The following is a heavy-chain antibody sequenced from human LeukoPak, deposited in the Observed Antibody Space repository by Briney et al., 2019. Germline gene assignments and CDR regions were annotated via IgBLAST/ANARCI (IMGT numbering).Heavy chain of an antibody. CDR3: ARAFDFWSGYPFDP. D-gene: IGHD3-3*01. V-gene: IGHV4-61*02. CDR1: GGSISSGSYY. Sequence: SQTLSLTCTVSGGSISSGSYYWSWIRQPAGKGLEWIGRIYTSGSTNYNPSLKSRVTISVDTSKNQFSLKLSSVTAADTAVYYCARAFDFWSGYPFDPWRQGTLVTVSS. J-gene: IGHJ5*02. CDR2: IYTSGST.